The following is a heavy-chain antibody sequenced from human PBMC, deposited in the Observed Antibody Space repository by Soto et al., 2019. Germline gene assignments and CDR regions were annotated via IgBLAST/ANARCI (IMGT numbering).Heavy chain of an antibody. CDR1: GFTFSSYS. D-gene: IGHD6-13*01. J-gene: IGHJ5*02. Sequence: EVQLVESGRGLVQPGGSLRLSCAASGFTFSSYSMNWVRQAPGKGLEWVSYISSSSSTIYYADSVKGRFTISRDNAKNSLYLQINSLRAEDTAVYYCARHPERIAQIGWFDPWGQGTLVTVSS. CDR2: ISSSSSTI. V-gene: IGHV3-48*01. CDR3: ARHPERIAQIGWFDP.